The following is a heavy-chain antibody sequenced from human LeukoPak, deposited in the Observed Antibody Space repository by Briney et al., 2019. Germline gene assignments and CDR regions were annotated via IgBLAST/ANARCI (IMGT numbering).Heavy chain of an antibody. CDR2: IRYDGSNK. J-gene: IGHJ6*03. CDR3: AKEYSSSLGGPKCYYYMDV. D-gene: IGHD6-6*01. V-gene: IGHV3-30*02. Sequence: PGGSLRLSCAASGFTFSSYGMHWVRQAPGKGLEWVAFIRYDGSNKYYADSVKGRFTISRDNSKNTLYLQMNSLRAEDTAVYYCAKEYSSSLGGPKCYYYMDVWGKGTTVTVSS. CDR1: GFTFSSYG.